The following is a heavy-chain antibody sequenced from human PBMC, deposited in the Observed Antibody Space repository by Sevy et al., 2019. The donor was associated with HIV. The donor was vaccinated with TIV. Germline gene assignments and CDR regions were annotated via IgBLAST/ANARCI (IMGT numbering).Heavy chain of an antibody. Sequence: SETLSLTCTVSRGSISTYYWSWIRQTPGKGLEWIGNIYHSGGTTYSPSLKSRVTISVDTSKNQFSLKLRSVTAADTAVYYCARDVYYNDRSGYYHYFDYWGQGTLVTVSS. J-gene: IGHJ4*02. V-gene: IGHV4-59*12. D-gene: IGHD3-22*01. CDR2: IYHSGGT. CDR1: RGSISTYY. CDR3: ARDVYYNDRSGYYHYFDY.